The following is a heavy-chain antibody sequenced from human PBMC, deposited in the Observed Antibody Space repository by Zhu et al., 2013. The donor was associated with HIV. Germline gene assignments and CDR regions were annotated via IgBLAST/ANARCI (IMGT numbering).Heavy chain of an antibody. J-gene: IGHJ3*02. CDR2: IYYSGST. D-gene: IGHD1-26*01. Sequence: QVQLQESGPGLVKPSETLSLTCTVSGGSISSYYWSWIRQPPGKGLEWIGYIYYSGSTNYNPSLKSRVTISVDTSKNQFSLKLSSVTAADTAVYYCARDRSGSYFDAFDIWGQGTMVTVSS. V-gene: IGHV4-59*01. CDR1: GGSISSYY. CDR3: ARDRSGSYFDAFDI.